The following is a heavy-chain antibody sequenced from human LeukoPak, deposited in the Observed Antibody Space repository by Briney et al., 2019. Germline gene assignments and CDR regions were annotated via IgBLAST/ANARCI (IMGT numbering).Heavy chain of an antibody. D-gene: IGHD3-3*01. Sequence: TSETLSLTCTVSGGPISSYYWSWIRQPPGKGLEWIGYIYYSGSTNYNPSLKSRVTISVDTSKNQFSLKLSSVTAADTAVYYCARGSGYDFWSGYPRLDAFDIWGQGTMVTVSS. V-gene: IGHV4-59*01. CDR3: ARGSGYDFWSGYPRLDAFDI. J-gene: IGHJ3*02. CDR2: IYYSGST. CDR1: GGPISSYY.